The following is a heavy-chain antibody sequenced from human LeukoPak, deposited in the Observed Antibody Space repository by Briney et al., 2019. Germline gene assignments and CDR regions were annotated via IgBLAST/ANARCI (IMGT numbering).Heavy chain of an antibody. CDR3: AKLVTSGVVAHWYMDV. V-gene: IGHV3-74*01. D-gene: IGHD3-22*01. CDR2: INSDGSST. Sequence: GGSLRLSCVASGFTFSSYWMHWVRQAPGKGLVWVSRINSDGSSTSYADSVKGRFTISRDNAKNTLYLQMNSLRAEDTAVYYCAKLVTSGVVAHWYMDVWGKGTTVTVSS. J-gene: IGHJ6*03. CDR1: GFTFSSYW.